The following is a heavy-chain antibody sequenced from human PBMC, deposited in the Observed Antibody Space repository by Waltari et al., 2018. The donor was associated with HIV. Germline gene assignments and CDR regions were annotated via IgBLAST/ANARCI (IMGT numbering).Heavy chain of an antibody. CDR1: GGSFSDNY. V-gene: IGHV4-34*01. CDR2: INHSGST. CDR3: ARRGFRFCSSTTCLDY. Sequence: QVQLQQWGAGLLKPSETLSLTCAVYGGSFSDNYWTWNRQPPGKGLEWIGEINHSGSTNYKPPLKSRVTISVDTSKNQFSLKLSSVTAADTAVYYCARRGFRFCSSTTCLDYWGQGTLVTVSS. D-gene: IGHD2-2*01. J-gene: IGHJ4*02.